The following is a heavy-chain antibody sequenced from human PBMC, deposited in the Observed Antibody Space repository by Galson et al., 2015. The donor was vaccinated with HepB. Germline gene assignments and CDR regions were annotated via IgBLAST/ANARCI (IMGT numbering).Heavy chain of an antibody. J-gene: IGHJ6*03. CDR2: IYYSGST. Sequence: TLSLTCTVSGGSISSGGYYWSWIRQHPGKGLEWIGYIYYSGSTYYNPSLKSRVTISVDTSKNQFSLKLSSVTAADTAVYYCARDEGLEKEAIFGAMDVWGKGTTVTVSS. CDR1: GGSISSGGYY. V-gene: IGHV4-31*03. CDR3: ARDEGLEKEAIFGAMDV. D-gene: IGHD3-3*01.